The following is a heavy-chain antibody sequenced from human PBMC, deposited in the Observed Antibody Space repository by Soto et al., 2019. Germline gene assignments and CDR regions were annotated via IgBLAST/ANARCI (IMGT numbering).Heavy chain of an antibody. Sequence: QLQLQESGPGLVKPSETLSLTCTVSGGSISSSSYYWGWIRQPPGKGLEWIGSIYYSGSTYYNPSLKSRVTISVDTSKNQFSLKLSSVTAADTAVYYCARNVYYYGSRSYSDYWGQGTLVTVSS. V-gene: IGHV4-39*01. J-gene: IGHJ4*02. D-gene: IGHD3-10*01. CDR3: ARNVYYYGSRSYSDY. CDR1: GGSISSSSYY. CDR2: IYYSGST.